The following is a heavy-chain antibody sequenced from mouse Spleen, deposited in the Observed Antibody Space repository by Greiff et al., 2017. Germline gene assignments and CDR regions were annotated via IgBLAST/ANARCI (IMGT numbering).Heavy chain of an antibody. D-gene: IGHD1-3*01. V-gene: IGHV1-26*01. J-gene: IGHJ1*03. CDR3: ARGNIYSDV. Sequence: EVQLQQSGPELVKPGASVKISCKASGYTFTDYYMNWVKQSHGKSLEWIGDINPNNGGTSYNQKFKGKATLTVDKSSSTAYMELRSLTSEASAVYYCARGNIYSDVWGTGTTVTVSS. CDR2: INPNNGGT. CDR1: GYTFTDYY.